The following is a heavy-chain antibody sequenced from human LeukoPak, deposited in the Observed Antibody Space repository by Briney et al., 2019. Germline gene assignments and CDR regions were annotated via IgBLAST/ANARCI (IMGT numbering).Heavy chain of an antibody. J-gene: IGHJ4*02. D-gene: IGHD5-18*01. V-gene: IGHV1-69*04. Sequence: SVKVSCKASGYTFTSYGISWVRQAPGQGLEWMGRIIPILGIANYAQKFQGRVTITADKSTSTAYMELSSLRSEDTAVYYCATGYSYGLPFDYWGQGTLVTVSS. CDR1: GYTFTSYG. CDR2: IIPILGIA. CDR3: ATGYSYGLPFDY.